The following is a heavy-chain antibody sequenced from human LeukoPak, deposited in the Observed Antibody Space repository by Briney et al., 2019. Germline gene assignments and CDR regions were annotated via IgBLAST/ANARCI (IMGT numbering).Heavy chain of an antibody. CDR1: GFTFSSDE. Sequence: PGGSLRLSCAASGFTFSSDEMNWVRQAPGKGLEWVSYINTGGGTIYADSVKGRFTISRDNARNSLYLQMNSLRVEDTALYYCARDQYHYYGLDVWGQGPTVTVSS. J-gene: IGHJ6*02. CDR3: ARDQYHYYGLDV. V-gene: IGHV3-48*03. CDR2: INTGGGTI. D-gene: IGHD4-11*01.